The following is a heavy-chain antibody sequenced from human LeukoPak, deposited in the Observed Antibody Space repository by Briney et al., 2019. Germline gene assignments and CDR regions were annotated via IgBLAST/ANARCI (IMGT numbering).Heavy chain of an antibody. J-gene: IGHJ3*02. Sequence: GGSLRLSCAVSGFTFSEYYMSWIRQAPGEGLEWLSYISSSGNTKCYAGSVKGRFTISRDNAKNSLYLQMNSLRAEDTAVYYCARALLPTTGTAFDIWGQGTMVTVSS. V-gene: IGHV3-11*01. D-gene: IGHD1-26*01. CDR1: GFTFSEYY. CDR2: ISSSGNTK. CDR3: ARALLPTTGTAFDI.